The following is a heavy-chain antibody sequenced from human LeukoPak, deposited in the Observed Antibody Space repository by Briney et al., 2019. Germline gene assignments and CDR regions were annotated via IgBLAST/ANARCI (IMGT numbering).Heavy chain of an antibody. CDR3: ARGVVVPAAIGPLPLPMDV. V-gene: IGHV1-69*13. D-gene: IGHD2-2*02. CDR2: IIPIFGTA. J-gene: IGHJ6*03. Sequence: SVKVSCKASGGTFSSYAISWVRQAPGQGLEWMGGIIPIFGTANYAQKFQGRVTITADESTSTAYMELSSLRSADTAVYYCARGVVVPAAIGPLPLPMDVWGKGTTVTVSS. CDR1: GGTFSSYA.